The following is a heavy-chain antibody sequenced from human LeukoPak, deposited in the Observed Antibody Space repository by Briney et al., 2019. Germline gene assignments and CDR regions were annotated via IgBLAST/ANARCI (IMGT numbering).Heavy chain of an antibody. V-gene: IGHV1-2*02. CDR1: GYTFTGHY. J-gene: IGHJ3*02. CDR2: INPNSGGT. Sequence: GASVKVSCKASGYTFTGHYMHWGRQAPGQGLELMGWINPNSGGTNYAQKFQGRVTMTRDTSISTAYMELSRLSSDDTAVYYCARLIVDTVATISSDAFDIWGQGTMVTVSS. CDR3: ARLIVDTVATISSDAFDI. D-gene: IGHD5-12*01.